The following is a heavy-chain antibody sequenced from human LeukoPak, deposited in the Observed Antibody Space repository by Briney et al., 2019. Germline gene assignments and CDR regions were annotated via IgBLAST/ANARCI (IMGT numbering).Heavy chain of an antibody. V-gene: IGHV3-23*01. Sequence: GGPLRLSCAASGFSFSSYAMSWVRQAPGKGLEWASGISGSGISTYYADSVKGRFTISRDNSKNTLYLQMNSLRAEDTALYYCAKDRGATYKDFGPWGQGTLVTVSS. CDR3: AKDRGATYKDFGP. CDR1: GFSFSSYA. CDR2: ISGSGIST. D-gene: IGHD3-10*01. J-gene: IGHJ5*02.